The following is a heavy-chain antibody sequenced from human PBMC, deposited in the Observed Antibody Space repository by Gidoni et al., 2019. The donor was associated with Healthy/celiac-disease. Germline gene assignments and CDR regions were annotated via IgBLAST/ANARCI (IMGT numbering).Heavy chain of an antibody. V-gene: IGHV5-51*01. J-gene: IGHJ3*02. Sequence: EVQLVQSGAEVKKPGESLQISCKGSGYSFTSYWIGWVRQMPGKGLEWMGIIYPGDSDTRYSPSFQGQVTISADKSISTAYLQWSSLKASDTAMYYCARLQTTIADAGNDAFDIWGQGTMVTVSS. D-gene: IGHD6-13*01. CDR1: GYSFTSYW. CDR2: IYPGDSDT. CDR3: ARLQTTIADAGNDAFDI.